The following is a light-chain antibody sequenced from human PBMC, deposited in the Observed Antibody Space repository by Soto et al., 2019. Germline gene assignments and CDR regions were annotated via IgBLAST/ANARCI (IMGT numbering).Light chain of an antibody. Sequence: QSVLTQPPSASGTPGQRVTISCSGSNSNIGSNTVNWYQQLPGTDPKLLIYYDNLRPSGVPDRISGSKSGTSASLAISGLQYDDEADDYCAAWDDSLNGRVFGTGTKVTVL. J-gene: IGLJ1*01. CDR2: YDN. CDR1: NSNIGSNT. V-gene: IGLV1-44*01. CDR3: AAWDDSLNGRV.